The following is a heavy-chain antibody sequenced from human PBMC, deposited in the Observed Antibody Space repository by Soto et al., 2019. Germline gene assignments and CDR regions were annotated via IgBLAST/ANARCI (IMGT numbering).Heavy chain of an antibody. CDR2: IYPGDSDT. Sequence: GESLKISCKGSGYSFTSYWIGWVRQMPGKGLEWMGIIYPGDSDTRYSPSFQGQVTISADKSISTAYLQWSSLKASDTAMYYCARGQAWIQLWRLLDYYMDVWGKGTTVTVSS. V-gene: IGHV5-51*01. CDR1: GYSFTSYW. D-gene: IGHD5-18*01. J-gene: IGHJ6*03. CDR3: ARGQAWIQLWRLLDYYMDV.